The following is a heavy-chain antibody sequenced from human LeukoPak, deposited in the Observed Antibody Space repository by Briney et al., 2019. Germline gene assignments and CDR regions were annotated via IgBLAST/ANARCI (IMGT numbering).Heavy chain of an antibody. CDR3: ARARKTSWYDYYYYGMDV. Sequence: GASVKVSCKASGYTFTSYGISWVRQAPGQGLEWMGGIIPIFGTANYAQKFQGRVTITADESTSTAYMELSSLRSEDTAVYYCARARKTSWYDYYYYGMDVWGQGTTVTVSS. J-gene: IGHJ6*02. CDR2: IIPIFGTA. CDR1: GYTFTSYG. D-gene: IGHD6-13*01. V-gene: IGHV1-69*13.